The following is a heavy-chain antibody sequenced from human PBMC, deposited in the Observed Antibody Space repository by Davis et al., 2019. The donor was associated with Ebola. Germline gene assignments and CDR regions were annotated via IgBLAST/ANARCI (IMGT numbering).Heavy chain of an antibody. J-gene: IGHJ2*01. CDR1: GYSFTTYW. Sequence: GESLKISCKGSGYSFTTYWIGWVRQLPGKGLEWMGIIYPGDSDTRYSPSFQGEVTISADKSISTAYLQWSSLKASDTAMYYCARRVATSFWYFDLWGRGTLVTVSS. V-gene: IGHV5-51*01. CDR2: IYPGDSDT. D-gene: IGHD5-12*01. CDR3: ARRVATSFWYFDL.